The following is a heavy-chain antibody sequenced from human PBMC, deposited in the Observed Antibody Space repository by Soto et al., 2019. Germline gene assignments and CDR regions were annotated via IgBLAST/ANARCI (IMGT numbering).Heavy chain of an antibody. CDR2: ISSYGSDT. V-gene: IGHV3-74*01. CDR1: GFTFSRYW. Sequence: PGGSLRLSCAASGFTFSRYWMHWVRQAPGKGLVWVSRISSYGSDTHYADSVKGRFTISRDNAKNTLYLQMNILRADDTAVYYCASNYAYAEGYYWYGIDVWGQGTTVTVSS. CDR3: ASNYAYAEGYYWYGIDV. J-gene: IGHJ6*02. D-gene: IGHD3-16*01.